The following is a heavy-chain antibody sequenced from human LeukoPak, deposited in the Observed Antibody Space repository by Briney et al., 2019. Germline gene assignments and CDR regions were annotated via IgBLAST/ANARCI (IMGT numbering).Heavy chain of an antibody. V-gene: IGHV4-4*07. CDR1: GGSISSYY. CDR2: IYTSGST. D-gene: IGHD1-26*01. CDR3: ARDRVGATVNWFDP. J-gene: IGHJ5*02. Sequence: SETLSLTCTVSGGSISSYYWSWIRRPAGKGLEWIGRIYTSGSTNYNPSLKSRVTMSVDTSKNQFSLKLSSVTAADTAVYYCARDRVGATVNWFDPWGQGTLVTVSS.